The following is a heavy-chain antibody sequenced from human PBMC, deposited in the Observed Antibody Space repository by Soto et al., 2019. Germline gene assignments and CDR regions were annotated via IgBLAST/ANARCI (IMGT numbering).Heavy chain of an antibody. CDR3: ARDNLLTPYYGMDV. J-gene: IGHJ6*02. CDR1: GGSISSYY. V-gene: IGHV4-4*07. Sequence: SETLSLTCTVSGGSISSYYWSWIRQPAGKGLEWIGRIYTSGSTNYNPSLKSRVTMSVDTSKNQFSLKLSSVTAADTAVYYCARDNLLTPYYGMDVWGQGTTVTVSS. CDR2: IYTSGST.